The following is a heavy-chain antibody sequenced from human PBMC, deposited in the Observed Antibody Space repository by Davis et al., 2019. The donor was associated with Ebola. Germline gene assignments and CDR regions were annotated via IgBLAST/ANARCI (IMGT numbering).Heavy chain of an antibody. D-gene: IGHD1-7*01. J-gene: IGHJ5*02. CDR2: IIPILGIA. V-gene: IGHV1-69*04. Sequence: SVKVPCKASGGTFSSYAISWVRQAPGQGLEWMGRIIPILGIANYAQKFQGRVTITADKSTSTAYMELSSLRSEDTAVYYCARASDGTIYSNSFDPWGQGTLVTVSS. CDR1: GGTFSSYA. CDR3: ARASDGTIYSNSFDP.